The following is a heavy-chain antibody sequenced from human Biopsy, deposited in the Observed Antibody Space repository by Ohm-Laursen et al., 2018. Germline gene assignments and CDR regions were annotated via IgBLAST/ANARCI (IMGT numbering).Heavy chain of an antibody. CDR2: ISASSSYI. CDR3: ATELLPPGVGGPWLDP. CDR1: GVTLSGYA. J-gene: IGHJ5*02. D-gene: IGHD3-16*01. V-gene: IGHV3-21*06. Sequence: SLRLSCTAFGVTLSGYAMNWVRQAPGKGLEWVSSISASSSYIHYADSVKGRFTVSRDNAKNSLYLQMNSLRAADTAIYYCATELLPPGVGGPWLDPWGQGTPVTVSS.